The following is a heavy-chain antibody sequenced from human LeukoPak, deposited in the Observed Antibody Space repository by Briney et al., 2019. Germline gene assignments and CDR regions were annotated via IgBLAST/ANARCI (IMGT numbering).Heavy chain of an antibody. CDR3: ATVGYYYDSSGLLFDY. CDR1: GYSLTSYW. D-gene: IGHD3-22*01. J-gene: IGHJ4*02. Sequence: GESLKISCKGSGYSLTSYWIGWVRQMPGKGLEWMGIIYPGDSDTRYSPSFQGQVTISADKSISTAYLQWSSLKASDTAMYYCATVGYYYDSSGLLFDYWGQGTLVTVPS. V-gene: IGHV5-51*01. CDR2: IYPGDSDT.